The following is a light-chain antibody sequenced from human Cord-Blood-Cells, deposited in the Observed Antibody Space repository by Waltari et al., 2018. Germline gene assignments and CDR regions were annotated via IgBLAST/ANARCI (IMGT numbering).Light chain of an antibody. J-gene: IGKJ1*01. CDR1: QSVSSN. CDR3: QQYNNWPWT. CDR2: GAS. V-gene: IGKV3-15*01. Sequence: EIVMTQSPATLSVSPGERATLSCRASQSVSSNLAWYQQKPGQAPRLRIYGASTRATGIPARFSGSWSGTEFTLTISSRQSEDFAVYYCQQYNNWPWTFGQGTKVEIK.